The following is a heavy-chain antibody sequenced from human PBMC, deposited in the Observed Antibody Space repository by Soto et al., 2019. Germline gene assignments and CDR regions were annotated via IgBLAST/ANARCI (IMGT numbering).Heavy chain of an antibody. J-gene: IGHJ5*02. CDR1: GFTFSTSS. CDR2: ISTSSSIV. D-gene: IGHD2-21*01. Sequence: EVQLVESGGGLVQPGGSLRLSCAASGFTFSTSSMNWVRQAPGKGLEWVSYISTSSSIVYYADSVKGRFTISRDNAKNSLYLQMNSLRVDDLAVYFCARRGEAWGQGTLVTVSS. CDR3: ARRGEA. V-gene: IGHV3-48*01.